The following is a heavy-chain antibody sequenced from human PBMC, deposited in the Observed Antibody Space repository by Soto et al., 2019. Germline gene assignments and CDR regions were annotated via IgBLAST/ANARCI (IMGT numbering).Heavy chain of an antibody. V-gene: IGHV4-39*01. CDR3: ATQEVGGSYVYTFDP. CDR2: IYYSGST. D-gene: IGHD1-26*01. J-gene: IGHJ5*02. CDR1: GGSISSSSYS. Sequence: SETLSLTCSVSGGSISSSSYSWGWIRQPPGKGLEWIGTIYYSGSTYYNPSLKSRVTISVDTPKNQFSLKLSSVTAADTAVYYCATQEVGGSYVYTFDPWGQGTLVTVSS.